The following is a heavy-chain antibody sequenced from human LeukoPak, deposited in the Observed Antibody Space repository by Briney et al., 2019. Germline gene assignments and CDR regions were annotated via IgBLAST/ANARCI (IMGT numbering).Heavy chain of an antibody. CDR2: INPNSGGT. CDR1: GYTFTGYY. J-gene: IGHJ6*03. CDR3: ARDIVVVPAAPPWYYYYYMDV. Sequence: ASVEVSCKASGYTFTGYYMHWVRQAPGQGLEWMGWINPNSGGTNYAQKFQGRVTMTRDTSISTAYMELNRLRSDDTAVYYCARDIVVVPAAPPWYYYYYMDVWGKGTTVTVSS. D-gene: IGHD2-2*01. V-gene: IGHV1-2*02.